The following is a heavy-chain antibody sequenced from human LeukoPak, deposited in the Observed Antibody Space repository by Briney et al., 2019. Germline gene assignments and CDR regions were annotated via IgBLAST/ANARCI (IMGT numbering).Heavy chain of an antibody. CDR3: ARDGTTGTTKSDY. V-gene: IGHV1-18*01. J-gene: IGHJ4*02. D-gene: IGHD1-7*01. Sequence: ASVKLTCKASGYTFTSYGISWVRPAHGPGLELMGWISAYNGNTKYAEKLQGRVTMTTDTSTSTAYMELRSLRSDDTAVYYCARDGTTGTTKSDYWGQGTLVTVSS. CDR2: ISAYNGNT. CDR1: GYTFTSYG.